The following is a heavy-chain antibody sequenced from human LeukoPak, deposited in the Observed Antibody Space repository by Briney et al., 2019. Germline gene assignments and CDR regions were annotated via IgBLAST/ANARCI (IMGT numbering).Heavy chain of an antibody. Sequence: GGSLRLSCAASGFTFSSYWMHWVRQAPGKGLVWVSRINSDGSSTSYADSVKGRFTISRDNAKNTLYLQMNSLRAEDTAVYYCASGITMVRGPADYYGMDVWGKGTTVTVSS. D-gene: IGHD3-10*01. V-gene: IGHV3-74*01. CDR1: GFTFSSYW. CDR3: ASGITMVRGPADYYGMDV. J-gene: IGHJ6*04. CDR2: INSDGSST.